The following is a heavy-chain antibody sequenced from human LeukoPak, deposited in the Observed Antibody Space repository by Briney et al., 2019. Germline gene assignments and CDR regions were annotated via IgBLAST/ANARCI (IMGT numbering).Heavy chain of an antibody. J-gene: IGHJ4*02. V-gene: IGHV3-30*02. CDR3: ARDGQIDSSGWPSYFDY. D-gene: IGHD6-19*01. Sequence: GGSLRLSCAASGFTFSSYGMHWVRQAPGKGLEWVAFIRYDGSNKYYADSVKGRFTISRDNSKNTLYLQMNSLRAEDTAVYYCARDGQIDSSGWPSYFDYWGQGTLVTVSS. CDR2: IRYDGSNK. CDR1: GFTFSSYG.